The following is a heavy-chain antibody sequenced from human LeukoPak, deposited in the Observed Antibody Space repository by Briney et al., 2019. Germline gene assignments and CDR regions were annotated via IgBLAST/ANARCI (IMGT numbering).Heavy chain of an antibody. J-gene: IGHJ4*02. Sequence: PGGSLRLSCAASGFTFSSYAMSWVRQAPGKGLEWVSAISGSGGSTYYADSVKGRFTISRDNSRNTLYLQMNSLRAEDTAVYYCAKMGVHDYGDFVDYWGQGTLVTVSS. CDR3: AKMGVHDYGDFVDY. CDR2: ISGSGGST. D-gene: IGHD4-17*01. V-gene: IGHV3-23*01. CDR1: GFTFSSYA.